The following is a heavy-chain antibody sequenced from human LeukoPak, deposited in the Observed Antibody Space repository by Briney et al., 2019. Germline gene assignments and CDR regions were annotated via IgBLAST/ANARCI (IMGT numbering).Heavy chain of an antibody. CDR3: ARHDSYIPY. CDR1: GFTFSDYY. Sequence: PGGSLRLSCAASGFTFSDYYMSWVRQAPGKGLEWVSGISDVEYSTYYTDSVKGRFTISRDNSKNTVYLEMNNLRAEDTAVYFCARHDSYIPYWGQGSLVTVSS. CDR2: ISDVEYST. D-gene: IGHD3-10*01. J-gene: IGHJ4*02. V-gene: IGHV3-23*01.